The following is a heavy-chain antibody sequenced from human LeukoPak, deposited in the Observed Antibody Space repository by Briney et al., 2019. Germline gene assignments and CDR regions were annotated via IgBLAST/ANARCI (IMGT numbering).Heavy chain of an antibody. CDR2: ISYDGSNK. CDR1: GFTFSSYA. J-gene: IGHJ4*02. D-gene: IGHD5-24*01. Sequence: GGSLRLSCAASGFTFSSYAMHWVRQAPGKGLEWVAVISYDGSNKYYADSVKGRFTISRDNSKNTLYLQMNSLRAEDTAVYYCANSEERWLQLLYYWGQGTLVTVSS. V-gene: IGHV3-30*01. CDR3: ANSEERWLQLLYY.